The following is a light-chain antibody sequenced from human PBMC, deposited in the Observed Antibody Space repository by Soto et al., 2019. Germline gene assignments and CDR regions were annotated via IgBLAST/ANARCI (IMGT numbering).Light chain of an antibody. CDR2: GVT. J-gene: IGLJ1*01. CDR3: SSYTTAFFYV. CDR1: SSDIGAFNY. V-gene: IGLV2-14*01. Sequence: QSARTQPASVSGSPGQSITISCTGSSSDIGAFNYVAWYQQHPGKAPKLIIHGVTNRPSGVSSRFSGSKSDYTASLTISGLQAEDEADYYCSSYTTAFFYVFGTGTKVTVL.